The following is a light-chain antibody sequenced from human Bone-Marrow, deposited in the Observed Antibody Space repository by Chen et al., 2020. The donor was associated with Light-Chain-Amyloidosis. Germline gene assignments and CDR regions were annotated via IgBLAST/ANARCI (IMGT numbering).Light chain of an antibody. CDR3: SSFTIRSTRV. J-gene: IGLJ3*02. Sequence: QSALTQPASLSGSPGQSITFSCPGTSSDVRGYNYVSWYKHHPGAAPKLMIYEVSNRPSGVSNRFSGSKSGNTASLTISGLQAEDEADYYCSSFTIRSTRVFGGGTKLTVL. V-gene: IGLV2-14*01. CDR1: SSDVRGYNY. CDR2: EVS.